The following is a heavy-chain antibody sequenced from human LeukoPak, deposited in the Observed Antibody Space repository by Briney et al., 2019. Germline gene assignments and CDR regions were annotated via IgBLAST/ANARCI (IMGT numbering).Heavy chain of an antibody. Sequence: ASVKVSCKASGYTFRSFDVNWVRQATGQGLEWMGWMNPNSGNTGYAQEFQGRVTMTRNTSINTAYMEVSGLTSEDTAVYYCARAPSPASSAMDVWGQGTTVTVSS. CDR3: ARAPSPASSAMDV. J-gene: IGHJ6*02. CDR2: MNPNSGNT. CDR1: GYTFRSFD. D-gene: IGHD2-2*01. V-gene: IGHV1-8*01.